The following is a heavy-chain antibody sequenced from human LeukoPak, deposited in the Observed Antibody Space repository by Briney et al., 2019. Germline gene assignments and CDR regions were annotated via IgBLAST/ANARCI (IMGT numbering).Heavy chain of an antibody. D-gene: IGHD2-2*01. V-gene: IGHV4-4*07. Sequence: SETLSLTCTVSGGSISSYYWSWIRQPAGKGLEWIGRIYTSGSTNYNPSLKSRVTMSVDTSKNQFSLKLSSVTAADTAVYYCARVQKRYCSSTSCYAVYYYYYMDVWGKGTTVTISS. J-gene: IGHJ6*03. CDR1: GGSISSYY. CDR2: IYTSGST. CDR3: ARVQKRYCSSTSCYAVYYYYYMDV.